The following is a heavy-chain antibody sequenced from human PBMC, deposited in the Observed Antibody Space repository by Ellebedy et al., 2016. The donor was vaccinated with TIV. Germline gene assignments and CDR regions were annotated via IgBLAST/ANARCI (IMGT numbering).Heavy chain of an antibody. CDR3: VKDRVGQWLATFYFDY. V-gene: IGHV3-23*01. J-gene: IGHJ4*02. D-gene: IGHD6-19*01. Sequence: GESLKISCAASGFTFSSYAMTWVRQAPGKGLEWVSTITYTSGRTFYADSVQGRFTISRDNAKNSLHLQMNSLRAEDTALYYCVKDRVGQWLATFYFDYWGQGTLVTVSS. CDR2: ITYTSGRT. CDR1: GFTFSSYA.